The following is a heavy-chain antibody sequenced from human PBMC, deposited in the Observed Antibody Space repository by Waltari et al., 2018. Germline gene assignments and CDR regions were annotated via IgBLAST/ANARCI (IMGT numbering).Heavy chain of an antibody. V-gene: IGHV3-53*01. J-gene: IGHJ6*02. CDR1: GFTVSSNY. Sequence: EVQLVESGGDLIQPGGSLRLSCAASGFTVSSNYMSWVRQAPGQGLEWVSVIYSGGSTYYADSVKGRFTISRDNSKNTLYLQMNSLRAEDTAVYYCARVLSGSEEWDPYYYGMDVWGQGTTVTVSS. D-gene: IGHD3-22*01. CDR2: IYSGGST. CDR3: ARVLSGSEEWDPYYYGMDV.